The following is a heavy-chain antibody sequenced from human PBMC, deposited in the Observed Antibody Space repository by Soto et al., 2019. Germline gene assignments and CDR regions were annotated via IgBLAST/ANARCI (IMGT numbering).Heavy chain of an antibody. D-gene: IGHD3-10*01. CDR3: ARSAGDYYGMDV. Sequence: EVQLVESGGGLIQPGGSLRLSCAASGFSVSSNYMSWVRQAPGKGLEWVSVIYSGGSTYYADSVKGRFPISRDNAKNTLYLQMNSLRAEDTAVYYCARSAGDYYGMDVWGQGTTVTVSS. CDR1: GFSVSSNY. CDR2: IYSGGST. V-gene: IGHV3-53*01. J-gene: IGHJ6*02.